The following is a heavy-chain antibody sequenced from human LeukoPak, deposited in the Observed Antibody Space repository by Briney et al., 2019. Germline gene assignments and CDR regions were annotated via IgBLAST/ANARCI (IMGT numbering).Heavy chain of an antibody. CDR2: ISYDGSNK. CDR1: GFTFSSYG. J-gene: IGHJ4*02. CDR3: ARGQRPLDYYDSSGYALSDY. D-gene: IGHD3-22*01. Sequence: GGSLRLSCAASGFTFSSYGMHWVRQAPGKGLEWVTVISYDGSNKYYADSVKGRFTISRDNSKNTLYLQMNSLRAEDTAVYYCARGQRPLDYYDSSGYALSDYWGQGTLVTVSS. V-gene: IGHV3-30-3*01.